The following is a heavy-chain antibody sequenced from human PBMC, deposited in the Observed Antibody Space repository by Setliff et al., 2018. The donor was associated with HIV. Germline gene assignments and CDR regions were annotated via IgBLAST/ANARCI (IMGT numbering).Heavy chain of an antibody. D-gene: IGHD6-6*01. CDR2: ISYDGSNK. J-gene: IGHJ4*02. CDR1: RTTFSGYG. V-gene: IGHV3-30*03. Sequence: GGSLRLSCRGFRTTFSGYGMHWVRQAPGKGLEWVAFISYDGSNKYYADSVKGRFTISRDNLKKRVYLQMSSLRAEDTAVYFCARDTGQLVYYFDSWGQGTLVTVSS. CDR3: ARDTGQLVYYFDS.